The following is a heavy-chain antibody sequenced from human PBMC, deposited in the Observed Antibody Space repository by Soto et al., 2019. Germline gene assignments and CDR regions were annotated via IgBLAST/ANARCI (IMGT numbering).Heavy chain of an antibody. CDR1: GGSISSSSYY. CDR3: ARELRYYGSGSYGDAFDI. D-gene: IGHD3-10*01. J-gene: IGHJ3*02. Sequence: PSETLSLTCTVSGGSISSSSYYWGWIRQPPGKGLEWIGSIYYSGSTYYNLSLKSRVTISVDTSKNQFSLKLSSVTAADTAVYYCARELRYYGSGSYGDAFDIWGQGTMVTVSS. CDR2: IYYSGST. V-gene: IGHV4-39*02.